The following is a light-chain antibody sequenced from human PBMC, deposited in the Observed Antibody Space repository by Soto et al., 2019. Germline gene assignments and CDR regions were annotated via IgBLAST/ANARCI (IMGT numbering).Light chain of an antibody. CDR1: SSNIGNNY. CDR3: GTWDSSLGAGV. Sequence: QSVLTQPPSVSAAPGQTVTISCSGSSSNIGNNYVSWYQQLPGTAPKLLIYDNNKRPSGIPDRFSGSKSGTSATLGITGLQTGAEADYYCGTWDSSLGAGVFGGGTKLTVL. J-gene: IGLJ3*02. V-gene: IGLV1-51*01. CDR2: DNN.